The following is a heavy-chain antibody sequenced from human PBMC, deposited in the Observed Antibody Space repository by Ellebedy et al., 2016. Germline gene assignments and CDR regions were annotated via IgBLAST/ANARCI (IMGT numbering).Heavy chain of an antibody. V-gene: IGHV1-18*01. CDR2: ISTSNGDT. D-gene: IGHD3-22*01. CDR1: GYTFTSSG. CDR3: ARGNHYYDSSGYHD. Sequence: ASVKVSCXASGYTFTSSGITWVRQAPGQGLEWMGWISTSNGDTNYAQKLQGRATMTTDPSTSTAYMELRSLRSDDTAVYYCARGNHYYDSSGYHDWGQGTLVTVSS. J-gene: IGHJ4*02.